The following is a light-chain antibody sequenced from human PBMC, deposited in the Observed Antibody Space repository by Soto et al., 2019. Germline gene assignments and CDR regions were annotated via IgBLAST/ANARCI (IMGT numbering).Light chain of an antibody. J-gene: IGKJ5*01. V-gene: IGKV3-20*01. CDR2: GAS. Sequence: ELVLTQSPGTLSLSPGEIATLSCRASQSVSSSYLAWYQQKPGQAPRLLIYGASSRATGIPDRFSGSGSGTDFTLTISRLEPEDFAVYYCQQYGSSRTFGQGTRLEI. CDR3: QQYGSSRT. CDR1: QSVSSSY.